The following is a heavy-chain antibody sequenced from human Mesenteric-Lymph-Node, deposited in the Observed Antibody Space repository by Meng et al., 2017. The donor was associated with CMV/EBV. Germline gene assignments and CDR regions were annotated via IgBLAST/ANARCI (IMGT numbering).Heavy chain of an antibody. CDR1: GFNFRRYW. CDR3: ARDRLEGSYSGPGY. Sequence: GGSLRLSCEASGFNFRRYWMSWVRQAPGKGLEWVANIKEDGSEKYFVDSVRGRFTISRDNAQKSLYLQMNSLRAEDTAVYYCARDRLEGSYSGPGYWGQGTLVTVSS. J-gene: IGHJ4*02. CDR2: IKEDGSEK. D-gene: IGHD1-26*01. V-gene: IGHV3-7*01.